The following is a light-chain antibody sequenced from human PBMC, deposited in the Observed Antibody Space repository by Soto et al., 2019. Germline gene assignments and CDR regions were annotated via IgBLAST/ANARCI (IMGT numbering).Light chain of an antibody. J-gene: IGLJ2*01. CDR1: SSDVGSYNR. V-gene: IGLV2-18*01. CDR3: SLYTSSSPV. CDR2: EVS. Sequence: QSVLTQPPSVSGSPGQSVTISCTGTSSDVGSYNRVSWYQQPPGTAPKLMIYEVSNRPSGVPDRFSGSKSGNTASLTISGLQAEDEADYYCSLYTSSSPVFGGGTKVTVL.